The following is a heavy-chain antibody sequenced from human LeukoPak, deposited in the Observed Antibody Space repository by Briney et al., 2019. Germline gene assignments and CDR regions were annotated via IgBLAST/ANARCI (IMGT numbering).Heavy chain of an antibody. D-gene: IGHD1-26*01. CDR2: IYSGGST. J-gene: IGHJ3*02. CDR3: ARDSGSYSLDI. Sequence: GGSLRLSCAASGFTVTNNYVSWVRQAPGKGLEWVSVIYSGGSTYYADSVKGRFTISRDNSKNTLYVQMNSLRADDTAVYYCARDSGSYSLDIWGQGTMVTVSS. V-gene: IGHV3-53*01. CDR1: GFTVTNNY.